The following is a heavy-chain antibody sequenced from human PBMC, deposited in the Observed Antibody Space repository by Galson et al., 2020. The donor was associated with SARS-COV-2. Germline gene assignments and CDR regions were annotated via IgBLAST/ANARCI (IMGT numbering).Heavy chain of an antibody. CDR1: GGSISTSSYF. Sequence: SETLSLTCSVSGGSISTSSYFWGWIRQPPGKGLEWIGTFYYSGTTYYNPSLRSRVTISVDTSRNQFSLELNSVTAADTAVYYCARRGGTVTTQDFDLWGRGTLVTVSS. CDR2: FYYSGTT. J-gene: IGHJ2*01. V-gene: IGHV4-39*01. D-gene: IGHD4-17*01. CDR3: ARRGGTVTTQDFDL.